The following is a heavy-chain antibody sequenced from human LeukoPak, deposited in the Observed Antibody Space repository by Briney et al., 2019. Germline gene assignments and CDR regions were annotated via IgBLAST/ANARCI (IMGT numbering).Heavy chain of an antibody. V-gene: IGHV3-23*01. J-gene: IGHJ5*02. Sequence: GGSLRLSCAASGFTFSSYAMSWVRQAPGKGLEWVSAISGSGGSTYYADSVKGRFTISRDNSKNTLYLQMNSLRAEDTAVYYCARGLHDYGDYGGFDPWGQGTLVTVSS. CDR3: ARGLHDYGDYGGFDP. CDR2: ISGSGGST. CDR1: GFTFSSYA. D-gene: IGHD4-17*01.